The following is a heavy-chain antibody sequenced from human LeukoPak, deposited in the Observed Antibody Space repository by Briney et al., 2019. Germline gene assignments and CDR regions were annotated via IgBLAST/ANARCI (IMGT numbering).Heavy chain of an antibody. D-gene: IGHD4-23*01. J-gene: IGHJ5*02. CDR1: GYSISSGYY. Sequence: SEALSLTCTVSGYSISSGYYWGWIRQPPGKGLEWIGSIYHSGSTYYNPSLKSRGTISVDTSKNQFSLKLSSVTAADTAVYYCARPRYGGNSVWFDPWGQGTLVTVSS. CDR2: IYHSGST. V-gene: IGHV4-38-2*02. CDR3: ARPRYGGNSVWFDP.